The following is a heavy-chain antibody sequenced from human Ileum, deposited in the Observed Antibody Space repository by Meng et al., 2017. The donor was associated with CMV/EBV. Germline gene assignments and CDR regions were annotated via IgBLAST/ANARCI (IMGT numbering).Heavy chain of an antibody. CDR1: GFIFGDYA. Sequence: GGSLRLSCRTSGFIFGDYALSWVRQAPGKGLEWVSFIRSATYGGTKTYAASVKGRFTISRDDSKSIVYLQMNSLTRKDTGVYYCARESTIFGVVTLTIPIDGFDIWGEGTMVTVSS. D-gene: IGHD3-3*01. V-gene: IGHV3-49*04. CDR2: IRSATYGGTK. CDR3: ARESTIFGVVTLTIPIDGFDI. J-gene: IGHJ3*02.